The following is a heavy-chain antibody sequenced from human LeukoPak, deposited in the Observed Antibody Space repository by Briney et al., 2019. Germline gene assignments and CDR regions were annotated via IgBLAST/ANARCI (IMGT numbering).Heavy chain of an antibody. CDR2: IYYSGST. V-gene: IGHV4-61*08. CDR1: GGSISSSAYY. CDR3: ARDRYYDSGSYYN. Sequence: SETLSLTCSVSGGSISSSAYYWGWIRQPPGQGLEWIGYIYYSGSTNYNPSLKSRVTISVDTSKNQFSLKLSSVTAADTAVYYCARDRYYDSGSYYNWGQGTLVTVSS. J-gene: IGHJ4*02. D-gene: IGHD3-10*01.